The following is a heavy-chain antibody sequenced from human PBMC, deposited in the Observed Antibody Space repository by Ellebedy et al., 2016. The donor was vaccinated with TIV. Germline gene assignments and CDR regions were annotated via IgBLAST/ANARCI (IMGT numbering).Heavy chain of an antibody. J-gene: IGHJ6*02. CDR1: GFIFSNSG. V-gene: IGHV3-30*02. D-gene: IGHD5-18*01. CDR2: IRFDGNKA. CDR3: AKDRDNYGGAPYNGMDI. Sequence: GGSLRLSCAASGFIFSNSGMNWVRQAPGQGLEWVAFIRFDGNKADYADPAKGRFTISRDNSKNTLYLQMNSLRAEDTAVYYCAKDRDNYGGAPYNGMDIWGQGTTVTVSS.